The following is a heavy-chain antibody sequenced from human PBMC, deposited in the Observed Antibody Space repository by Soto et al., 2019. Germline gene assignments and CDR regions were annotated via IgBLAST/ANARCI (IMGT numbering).Heavy chain of an antibody. CDR3: ASDTDDFLSGYTNRTLYYYYCLDV. V-gene: IGHV1-18*04. CDR2: ISADNGNT. J-gene: IGHJ6*02. D-gene: IGHD3-3*01. Sequence: GASVKVSCKASGYTFTSYGISWVRQAPGQGLEWMGWISADNGNTNYAQKLQGRVTITTDTSTSTAYMELRSLRSDDTAVYYCASDTDDFLSGYTNRTLYYYYCLDVWGQGTRVTVSS. CDR1: GYTFTSYG.